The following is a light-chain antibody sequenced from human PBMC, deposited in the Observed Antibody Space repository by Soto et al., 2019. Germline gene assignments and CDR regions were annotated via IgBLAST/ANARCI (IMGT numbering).Light chain of an antibody. CDR1: RGDVGNYNL. CDR3: CSYLGSSTV. Sequence: QSAMTQPASVSGSPGQSITISCTGARGDVGNYNLVSWYQQHPAKPPKLIIYEDDKRPSVVSNRFSGSKSGDTASLTLSGLQSEDEAAYYCCSYLGSSTVFGGGTQLTVL. CDR2: EDD. V-gene: IGLV2-23*01. J-gene: IGLJ7*01.